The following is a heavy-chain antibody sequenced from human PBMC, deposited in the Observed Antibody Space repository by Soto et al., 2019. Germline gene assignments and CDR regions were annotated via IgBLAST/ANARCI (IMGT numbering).Heavy chain of an antibody. J-gene: IGHJ6*03. CDR3: ARDEGQWGSGSYRNYYYYYMDV. Sequence: QVQLQESGPGLVKPSETLSLTCTVSGGSISPHYWSWIRQTPGQGLEWIGYIYYSGNTDYNPSLKSRVTISVDTSKNQFSLNLSSVTVADTAVYFCARDEGQWGSGSYRNYYYYYMDVWGKGTTVTVSS. D-gene: IGHD3-10*01. CDR2: IYYSGNT. CDR1: GGSISPHY. V-gene: IGHV4-59*11.